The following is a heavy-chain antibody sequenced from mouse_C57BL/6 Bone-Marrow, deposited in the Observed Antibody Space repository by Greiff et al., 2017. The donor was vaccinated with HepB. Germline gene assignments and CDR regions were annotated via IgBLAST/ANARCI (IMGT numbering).Heavy chain of an antibody. J-gene: IGHJ2*01. Sequence: EVQLKQSGPELVKPGASVKMSCKASGYTFTDYNMHWVKQSHGKSLEWIGYINPNNGGTSYNQKFKGKATLTVNKSSSTAYMELRSLTSEDSAVYYCARRGIYYYFFDYWGQGTTLTVSS. V-gene: IGHV1-22*01. CDR2: INPNNGGT. D-gene: IGHD1-1*01. CDR1: GYTFTDYN. CDR3: ARRGIYYYFFDY.